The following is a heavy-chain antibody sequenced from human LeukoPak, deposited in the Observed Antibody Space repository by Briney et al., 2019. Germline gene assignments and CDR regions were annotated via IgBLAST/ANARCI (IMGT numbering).Heavy chain of an antibody. V-gene: IGHV1-69*13. Sequence: SVKVSCKASGGTFSSYAISWVRQAPGQGLEWMGGIIPIFGTANYAQKFQGRVTITADESTSTAYMELSSLRSEDTAVYYCASVVVRVAYYYYMDVWGKGTTVTVSS. CDR3: ASVVVRVAYYYYMDV. CDR1: GGTFSSYA. CDR2: IIPIFGTA. J-gene: IGHJ6*03. D-gene: IGHD3-10*01.